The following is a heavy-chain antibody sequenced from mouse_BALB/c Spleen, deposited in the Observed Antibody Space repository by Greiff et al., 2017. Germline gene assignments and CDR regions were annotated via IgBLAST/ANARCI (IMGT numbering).Heavy chain of an antibody. CDR2: ISYSGST. V-gene: IGHV3-2*02. CDR1: GYSITSDYA. CDR3: ARRGYYDYDVAY. D-gene: IGHD2-4*01. Sequence: EVKLQESGPGLVKPSQSLSLTCTVTGYSITSDYAWNWIRQFPGNKLEWMGYISYSGSTSYNPSLKSRISITRDTSKNQFFLQLNSVTTEDTATYYCARRGYYDYDVAYWGQGTLVTVSA. J-gene: IGHJ3*01.